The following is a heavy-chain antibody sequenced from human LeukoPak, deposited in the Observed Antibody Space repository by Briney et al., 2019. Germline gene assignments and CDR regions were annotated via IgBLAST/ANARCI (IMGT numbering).Heavy chain of an antibody. CDR2: IYTSGNT. J-gene: IGHJ4*02. CDR3: ARAQRDDFWSGYSHDY. Sequence: SQTLSLTCTVSGGSISSGSYYWSWIRQPAGKGLEWIGRIYTSGNTNYNPSLKSRVTISVDTSKNQFSLKLSSVTAADTAVYYCARAQRDDFWSGYSHDYWGQGTLVTVSS. D-gene: IGHD3-3*01. V-gene: IGHV4-61*02. CDR1: GGSISSGSYY.